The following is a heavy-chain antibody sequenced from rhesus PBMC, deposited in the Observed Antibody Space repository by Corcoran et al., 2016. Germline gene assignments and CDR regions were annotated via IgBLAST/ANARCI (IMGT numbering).Heavy chain of an antibody. CDR1: GGSISSNY. D-gene: IGHD1-1*01. V-gene: IGHV4-147*01. J-gene: IGHJ4*01. Sequence: QVQLQESGPGLVKPSETLSLTCAVSGGSISSNYWSWIRQSPGKGREWIGYIYGGSGSTRYNPSLKSRVTISTDTSKNQFSLKLSSVTAADTAVYYCARWRGGLETWGQGVLVTVSS. CDR2: IYGGSGST. CDR3: ARWRGGLET.